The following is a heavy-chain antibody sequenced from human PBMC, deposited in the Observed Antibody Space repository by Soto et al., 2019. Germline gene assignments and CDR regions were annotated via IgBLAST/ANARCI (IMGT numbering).Heavy chain of an antibody. CDR2: IIPILGIA. J-gene: IGHJ6*03. V-gene: IGHV1-69*04. CDR1: GGTFSSYT. CDR3: ARDKGITIFGVATYYYMAV. D-gene: IGHD3-3*01. Sequence: GGSVKVSCKASGGTFSSYTISWVRQAPGQGLEWMGRIIPILGIANYAQKFQGRVTITADKSTSTAYMELSSLRSEDTAVYYCARDKGITIFGVATYYYMAVWGKGTTVTVSS.